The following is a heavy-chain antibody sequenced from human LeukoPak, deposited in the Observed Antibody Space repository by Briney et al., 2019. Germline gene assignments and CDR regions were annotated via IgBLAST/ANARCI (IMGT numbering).Heavy chain of an antibody. Sequence: DPGRSLRLSCAASGFTFSTYEMNWVRQAPGKGLEWVSYISGSGSTINYADSVKGRFTISRDNAKNSLYLQMKSLRAEDTAVYYCASYGGNPSKFDPWGQGTLVTVSS. V-gene: IGHV3-48*03. J-gene: IGHJ5*02. CDR3: ASYGGNPSKFDP. CDR2: ISGSGSTI. D-gene: IGHD4-23*01. CDR1: GFTFSTYE.